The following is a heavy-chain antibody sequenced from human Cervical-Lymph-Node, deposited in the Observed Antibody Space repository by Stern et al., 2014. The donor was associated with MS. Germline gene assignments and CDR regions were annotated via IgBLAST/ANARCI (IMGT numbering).Heavy chain of an antibody. CDR2: MNRDSGDT. J-gene: IGHJ5*01. CDR1: GYNFISDD. V-gene: IGHV1-8*01. Sequence: QVQLVQSGAEVRKPGASVRVSCKTSGYNFISDDINWVRQATGQGLEWMGWMNRDSGDTGYAQKFQGRLTITGDTSINTAYMELTSLSSEDSAVYYCTKAWDSWGQGTLVTVSS. CDR3: TKAWDS.